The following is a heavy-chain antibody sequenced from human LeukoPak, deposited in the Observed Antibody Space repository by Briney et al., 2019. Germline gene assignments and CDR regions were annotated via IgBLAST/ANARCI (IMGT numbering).Heavy chain of an antibody. CDR2: IIPIFGAA. CDR1: GGTFSSYA. CDR3: ARPNRVLTGYYYLGYYGMDV. D-gene: IGHD3-9*01. J-gene: IGHJ6*02. Sequence: GASVKVSCKASGGTFSSYAISWVRQAPGQGLEWMGGIIPIFGAANYAQKFQGRVTITADESTSTAYMELSSLRSEDTAVYYCARPNRVLTGYYYLGYYGMDVWGQGTTVTVSS. V-gene: IGHV1-69*13.